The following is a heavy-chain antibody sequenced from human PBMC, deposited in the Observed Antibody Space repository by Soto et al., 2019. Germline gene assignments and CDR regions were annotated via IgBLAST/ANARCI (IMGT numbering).Heavy chain of an antibody. CDR3: ARDYGPMVRGVIRDGMDV. V-gene: IGHV3-33*01. Sequence: GGSLHHSCSASGFTFRSYGMHWVRQAPGKGLEWVAVIWYDGSNKYYADSVKGRFTISRDNSKNTLYLQMNSLRAEDTAVYYCARDYGPMVRGVIRDGMDVWGQGNTVTGSS. J-gene: IGHJ6*02. CDR1: GFTFRSYG. CDR2: IWYDGSNK. D-gene: IGHD3-10*01.